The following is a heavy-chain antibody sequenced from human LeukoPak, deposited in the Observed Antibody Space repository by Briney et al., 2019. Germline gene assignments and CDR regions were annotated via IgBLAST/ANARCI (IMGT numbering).Heavy chain of an antibody. Sequence: GGSLRLSCAASGFTFSSYAMSWVRQAPGKGLEWVSAISGSGGSTYYADSVKGRFTISRDNSKNTLYLQMNSLRAKDTAVYYCAKSEVAGNYFDYWGQGTPVTVSS. CDR1: GFTFSSYA. D-gene: IGHD2-15*01. J-gene: IGHJ4*02. V-gene: IGHV3-23*01. CDR2: ISGSGGST. CDR3: AKSEVAGNYFDY.